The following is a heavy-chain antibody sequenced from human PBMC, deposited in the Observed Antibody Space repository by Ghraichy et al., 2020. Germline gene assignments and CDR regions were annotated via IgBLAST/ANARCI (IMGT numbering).Heavy chain of an antibody. CDR2: VSGNGANT. CDR1: GFIFSDYA. Sequence: GGSLRLSCAASGFIFSDYAMSWVHQAPGKGLEWVSGVSGNGANTYYADSVKGRFTVSRENSKNTLYLQMNSLRVEDTAVYYCAKDRQGGFDPWGQGTLVTVSS. D-gene: IGHD3-16*01. J-gene: IGHJ5*02. V-gene: IGHV3-23*01. CDR3: AKDRQGGFDP.